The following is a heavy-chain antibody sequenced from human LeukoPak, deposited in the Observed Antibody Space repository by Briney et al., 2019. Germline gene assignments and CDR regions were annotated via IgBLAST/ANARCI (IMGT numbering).Heavy chain of an antibody. CDR1: GGTFSSYA. J-gene: IGHJ4*02. V-gene: IGHV1-69*05. CDR2: IIPIFGTA. Sequence: SVTVSCKASGGTFSSYAISWVRQAPGQGLEWMGGIIPIFGTANYAQKFQGRVTITTDESTSTAYMELSSLRSEDTAVYYCARVVTMMGQWYFDYWGQGTLVTVSS. D-gene: IGHD3-22*01. CDR3: ARVVTMMGQWYFDY.